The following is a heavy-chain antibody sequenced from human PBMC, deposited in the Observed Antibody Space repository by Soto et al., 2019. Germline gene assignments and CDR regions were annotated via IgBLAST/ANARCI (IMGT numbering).Heavy chain of an antibody. CDR3: ARIESIARNWFDP. J-gene: IGHJ5*02. V-gene: IGHV5-10-1*01. D-gene: IGHD6-13*01. Sequence: GESLKISCKTSGFSFTNYWISWVRHVPGKGLEWMGNIDPVDSYVNYSPSFQGHVTFSVDTSISTAFLHWSSLQASDSATYFCARIESIARNWFDPWGQGTLVTVSS. CDR2: IDPVDSYV. CDR1: GFSFTNYW.